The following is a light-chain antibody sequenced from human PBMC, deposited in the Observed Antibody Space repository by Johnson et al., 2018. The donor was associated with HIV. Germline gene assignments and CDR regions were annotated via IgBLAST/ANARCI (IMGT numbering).Light chain of an antibody. Sequence: QSVLTQPPSVSAAPGQKVTISCSGSSSNIGSNFVSWYQQLPGTAPKVLIYENNKRPSGIPAPFSGSKSGTSATLDITGLQPRDEADYYCGTWDSSLGAWVVGTGTKVTVL. CDR3: GTWDSSLGAWV. CDR2: ENN. J-gene: IGLJ1*01. V-gene: IGLV1-51*02. CDR1: SSNIGSNF.